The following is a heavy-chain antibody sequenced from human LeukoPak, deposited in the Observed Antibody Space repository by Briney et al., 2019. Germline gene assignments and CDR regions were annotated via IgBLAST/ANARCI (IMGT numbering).Heavy chain of an antibody. J-gene: IGHJ4*02. Sequence: GGSLRLSCVVSGFTFSQSGMHWVRQVPGKGLEWVSRINSDGRNTIYADSVKGRFTISRDNDKNTLYLQMNSMRAEDTAVYYCARDQSIAGPTTVYYWGKGTLVSVSS. CDR3: ARDQSIAGPTTVYY. CDR1: GFTFSQSG. V-gene: IGHV3-74*01. CDR2: INSDGRNT. D-gene: IGHD6-6*01.